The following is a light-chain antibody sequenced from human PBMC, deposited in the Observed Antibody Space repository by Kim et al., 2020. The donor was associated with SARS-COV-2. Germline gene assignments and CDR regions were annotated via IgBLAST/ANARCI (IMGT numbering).Light chain of an antibody. CDR3: QQYSNWPTT. Sequence: EIVMTQSPVTLSVSPGERATLSCRASQSVSSNLAWYQQKPGQAPRLLLSGASTRATGIPGRFSGSGSGTEFTLTISSLQSEDFAVYYCQQYSNWPTTFGQGTRLEIK. J-gene: IGKJ5*01. CDR1: QSVSSN. V-gene: IGKV3-15*01. CDR2: GAS.